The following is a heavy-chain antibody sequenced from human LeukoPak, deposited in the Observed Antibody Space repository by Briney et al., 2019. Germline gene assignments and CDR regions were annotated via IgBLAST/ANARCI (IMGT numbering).Heavy chain of an antibody. CDR2: IKSKTDGGTT. Sequence: GGSLRLSCAASRFTFSNAWMSWGRQAPGKGVEWVGRIKSKTDGGTTDYAAPVKGRFTISRDDSKNTLYLQMNSLKTEDTAVYYCTTDIVLMVYAIRCGYWGQGTLVTVSS. CDR3: TTDIVLMVYAIRCGY. V-gene: IGHV3-15*01. J-gene: IGHJ4*02. CDR1: RFTFSNAW. D-gene: IGHD2-8*01.